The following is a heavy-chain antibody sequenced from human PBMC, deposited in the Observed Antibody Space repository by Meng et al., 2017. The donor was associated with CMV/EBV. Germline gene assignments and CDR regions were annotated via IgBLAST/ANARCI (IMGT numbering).Heavy chain of an antibody. D-gene: IGHD1-20*01. Sequence: VQRVPGGAGVKKPGSSVKVSCKASGGPFSSYAISWVRQAPGQGLEWMGGIIPIFGTANYAQKFQGRVTITADESTSTAYMELSSLRSEDTAVYYCASVTGIGWWYFDLWGRGTLVTVSS. CDR1: GGPFSSYA. CDR3: ASVTGIGWWYFDL. CDR2: IIPIFGTA. V-gene: IGHV1-69*12. J-gene: IGHJ2*01.